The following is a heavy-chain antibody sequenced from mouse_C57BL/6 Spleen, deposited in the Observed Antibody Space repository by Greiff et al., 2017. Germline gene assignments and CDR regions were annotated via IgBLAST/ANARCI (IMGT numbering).Heavy chain of an antibody. Sequence: EVKLMESGDGLVKPGGSLKLSCAASGFTFSSYAMSWVRQTPGKRLEWVAYISSGGDYIYYADTVKGRFTISRDNYRNTLYLQMSSRKSEDTAMYYCTRESLLLCAMGCWGQGASVTAAS. J-gene: IGHJ4*01. V-gene: IGHV5-9-1*02. CDR2: ISSGGDYI. CDR1: GFTFSSYA. CDR3: TRESLLLCAMGC.